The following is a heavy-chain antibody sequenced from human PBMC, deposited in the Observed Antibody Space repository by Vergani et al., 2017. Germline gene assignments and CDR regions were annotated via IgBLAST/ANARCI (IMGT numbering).Heavy chain of an antibody. CDR1: GYSISRAFY. Sequence: QIQLQESGPGLVKPSETLSLTCSVSGYSISRAFYWAWIRQTPEKGLEWIGGMFHTGEASNSPSLQSRVAFSMDTSKNQFSLQLTSVTAADTAVYFCGVIMVRSPRPDNWFDSWGRGTLVTVSS. CDR2: MFHTGEA. J-gene: IGHJ5*01. D-gene: IGHD3-10*01. CDR3: GVIMVRSPRPDNWFDS. V-gene: IGHV4-38-2*02.